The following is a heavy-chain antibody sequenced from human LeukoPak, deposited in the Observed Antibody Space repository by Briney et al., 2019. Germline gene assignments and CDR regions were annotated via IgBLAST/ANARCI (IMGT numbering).Heavy chain of an antibody. D-gene: IGHD3-10*01. CDR3: ARDYGSYYYGSGSYYV. Sequence: ASVNVSCKASGYTFTSYGISWVRQAPGQGLEWMGWISAYNGNTNYAQKLQGRVTMTTDTSTSTAYMELRSLRSDDTAVYYRARDYGSYYYGSGSYYVWGKGTTVTVSS. CDR2: ISAYNGNT. J-gene: IGHJ6*04. V-gene: IGHV1-18*01. CDR1: GYTFTSYG.